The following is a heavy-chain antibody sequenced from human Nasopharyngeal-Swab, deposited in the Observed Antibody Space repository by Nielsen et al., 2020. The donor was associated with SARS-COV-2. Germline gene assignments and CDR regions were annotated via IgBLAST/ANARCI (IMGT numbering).Heavy chain of an antibody. J-gene: IGHJ4*02. V-gene: IGHV3-30*18. CDR2: ISYDGSNK. Sequence: GESLKISCAASGFTFSSYGMHWVRQAPGKGLEWVAVISYDGSNKYYAGSVKGRFTISRDNSKNTLYLQMNSLRAEDTAVYYCAKDPNSPPVLVDWGQGTLVTVSS. CDR1: GFTFSSYG. CDR3: AKDPNSPPVLVD. D-gene: IGHD2-15*01.